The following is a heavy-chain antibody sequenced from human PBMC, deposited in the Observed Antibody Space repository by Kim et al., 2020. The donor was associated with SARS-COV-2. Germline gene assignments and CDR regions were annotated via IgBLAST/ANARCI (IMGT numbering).Heavy chain of an antibody. CDR3: ARRDSSRGMDV. Sequence: KHSRKFQGRITLTMDTSANTAYMELSSLRSEDTAVYYCARRDSSRGMDVWGQGTTVTVSS. D-gene: IGHD3-22*01. J-gene: IGHJ6*02. V-gene: IGHV1-3*01.